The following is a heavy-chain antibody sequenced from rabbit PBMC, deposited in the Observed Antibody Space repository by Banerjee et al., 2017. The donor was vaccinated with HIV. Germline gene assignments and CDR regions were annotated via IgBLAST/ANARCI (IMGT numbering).Heavy chain of an antibody. D-gene: IGHD8-1*01. Sequence: QEQLVESGGGLVKPGASLTLTCTASGFSFSSGYDMCWVRQAPGKGLEWIACIYTGSSGSTYYASWAKGRFTISKTSSTTVTLQMTSLTAADTATYFCARRDYGSSTYYDLWGQGTLVTVS. J-gene: IGHJ4*01. CDR1: GFSFSSGYD. CDR2: IYTGSSGST. V-gene: IGHV1S45*01. CDR3: ARRDYGSSTYYDL.